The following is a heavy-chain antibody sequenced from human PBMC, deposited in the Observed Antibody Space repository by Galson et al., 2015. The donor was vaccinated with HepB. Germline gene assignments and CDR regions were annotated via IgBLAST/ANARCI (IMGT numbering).Heavy chain of an antibody. J-gene: IGHJ4*02. CDR2: ISSSSSTTI. D-gene: IGHD3-9*01. Sequence: RLSCAASGFTFNGYSMNWVRQAPGKGLEWLSYISSSSSTTIYYADAVKGRFTISRDNAKSSLYLQMNSLRAEDTAVYYCARERGSIFSQLFYFDYWGQGALVTVSS. CDR1: GFTFNGYS. V-gene: IGHV3-48*04. CDR3: ARERGSIFSQLFYFDY.